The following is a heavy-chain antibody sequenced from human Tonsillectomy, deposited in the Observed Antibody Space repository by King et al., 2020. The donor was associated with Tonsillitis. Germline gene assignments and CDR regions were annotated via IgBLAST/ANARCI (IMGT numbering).Heavy chain of an antibody. D-gene: IGHD3-10*01. J-gene: IGHJ2*01. CDR3: AKDVGTAGFGVGGFDL. V-gene: IGHV3-30*18. CDR2: ISYDGSNK. Sequence: VQLVESGGGVVQPGRSLRLSCAASGFTFSSYGMHWVRQAPGKGLEWVAVISYDGSNKYYADSVKGRFTISRDNSKNTLYLQMNSLRAEDTAVYYCAKDVGTAGFGVGGFDLWGRGTLVTVSS. CDR1: GFTFSSYG.